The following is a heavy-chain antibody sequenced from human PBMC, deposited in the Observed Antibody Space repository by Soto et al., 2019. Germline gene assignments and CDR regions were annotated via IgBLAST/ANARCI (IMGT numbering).Heavy chain of an antibody. V-gene: IGHV4-30-4*01. CDR3: AREYYDFWSGYYFSYGMDV. D-gene: IGHD3-3*01. CDR1: GGSISSGDYY. J-gene: IGHJ6*02. Sequence: SETLSLTCTVSGGSISSGDYYWSWIRQPPGKGLEWIGYIYYSGSTYYNPSLKSRATISVDTSKNQFSLKLSSVTAADTAVYYCAREYYDFWSGYYFSYGMDVWGQGTTVTVSS. CDR2: IYYSGST.